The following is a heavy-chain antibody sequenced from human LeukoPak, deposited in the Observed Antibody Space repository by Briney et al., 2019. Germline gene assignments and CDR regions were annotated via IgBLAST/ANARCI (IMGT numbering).Heavy chain of an antibody. CDR3: ARVSAGYFDH. J-gene: IGHJ4*01. V-gene: IGHV4-30-4*01. D-gene: IGHD2/OR15-2a*01. Sequence: SETLSLTCTVSGGSISSGDNYWSWIRQPPGKGLEWIGYIYYSGSTYSNPSLKSRVTISVDTSKDQFSLKVSSVTDADTAVYYCARVSAGYFDHWGHGTLVTVSS. CDR2: IYYSGST. CDR1: GGSISSGDNY.